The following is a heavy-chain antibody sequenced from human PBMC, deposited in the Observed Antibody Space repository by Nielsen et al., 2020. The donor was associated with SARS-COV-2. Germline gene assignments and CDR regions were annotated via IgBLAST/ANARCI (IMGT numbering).Heavy chain of an antibody. D-gene: IGHD1-1*01. CDR1: GGSISSYY. V-gene: IGHV4-59*01. J-gene: IGHJ4*02. Sequence: SETLSLTCTVSGGSISSYYWSWIRQPPGKGLEWIGYIYYSGNTNYNPPLKSRVTISVDSSKNQFSLKLSTVTAADTAVYYCARGGTIRPLDYWGQGTPVTVSS. CDR3: ARGGTIRPLDY. CDR2: IYYSGNT.